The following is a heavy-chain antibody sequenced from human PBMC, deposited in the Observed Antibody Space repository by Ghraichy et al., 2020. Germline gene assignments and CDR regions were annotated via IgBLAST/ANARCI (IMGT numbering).Heavy chain of an antibody. CDR2: ISSSSSYI. Sequence: GESLNISCAASGFTFSSYSMNWVRQAPGKGLEWVSSISSSSSYIYYADSVKGRFTISRDNAKNSLYLQMNSLRAEDTAVYYCAGERGYSYFNEVTYYYYGMDVWGQGTTVTVSS. CDR3: AGERGYSYFNEVTYYYYGMDV. J-gene: IGHJ6*02. V-gene: IGHV3-21*01. CDR1: GFTFSSYS. D-gene: IGHD5-18*01.